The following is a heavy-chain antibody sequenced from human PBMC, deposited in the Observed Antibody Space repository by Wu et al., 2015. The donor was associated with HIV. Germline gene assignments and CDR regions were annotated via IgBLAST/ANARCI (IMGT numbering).Heavy chain of an antibody. CDR3: ARDRNPVTITMVRGYAFDI. V-gene: IGHV1-69*13. CDR1: GGTFSSYA. J-gene: IGHJ3*02. Sequence: QVQLVQSGAEVKKPGSSVKVSCKASGGTFSSYAISWVRQAPGQGLEWMGRIIPIFGTANYAQKFQGRVTITADESTSTAYMELSSLRSEDTAVYYCARDRNPVTITMVRGYAFDIWGQGTMVTVSS. CDR2: IIPIFGTA. D-gene: IGHD3-10*01.